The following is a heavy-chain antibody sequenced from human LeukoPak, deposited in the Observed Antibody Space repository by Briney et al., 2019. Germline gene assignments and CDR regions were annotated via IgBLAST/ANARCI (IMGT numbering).Heavy chain of an antibody. CDR2: MNPNSGNT. D-gene: IGHD6-6*01. V-gene: IGHV1-8*03. Sequence: GASVKVSCTASGYTFTSYEINWVRQATGQGLEWMGWMNPNSGNTGYAQKFQGRVTITRNTSISTAYMELSSLRSEDTAVYYCARGASTKYSSSYVVSWGQGTLVTVSS. CDR1: GYTFTSYE. CDR3: ARGASTKYSSSYVVS. J-gene: IGHJ5*01.